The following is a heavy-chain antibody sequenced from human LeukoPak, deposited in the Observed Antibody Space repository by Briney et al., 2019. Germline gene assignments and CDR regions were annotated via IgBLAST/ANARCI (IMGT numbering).Heavy chain of an antibody. J-gene: IGHJ4*02. CDR1: GFTFSNYW. CDR2: IKQDEIEK. D-gene: IGHD2-15*01. CDR3: ARGYCSGSSCYSGFYFDY. Sequence: GGSLRLSCAASGFTFSNYWMSWVRQAPGKGLEWVANIKQDEIEKYFVDSVKGRFTLSRDNAKNSLYLQMNSLRAEDTAVYYCARGYCSGSSCYSGFYFDYWGQGALVTVSS. V-gene: IGHV3-7*01.